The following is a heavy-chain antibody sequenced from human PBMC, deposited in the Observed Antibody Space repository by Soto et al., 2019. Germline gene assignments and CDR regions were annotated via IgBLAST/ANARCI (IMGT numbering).Heavy chain of an antibody. V-gene: IGHV3-53*02. CDR1: GFTVSSNY. J-gene: IGHJ6*02. CDR3: ARPSSSGNYYYYYGMDV. Sequence: EVQLVETGGGLIQPGGSLRLSCAASGFTVSSNYMSWVRQAPGKGLEWVSVIYSGGSTYYADSVKGRFTISRDNSKNTLYLQMNSLRAEDTAVYYCARPSSSGNYYYYYGMDVWGQGTTVTVSS. D-gene: IGHD6-6*01. CDR2: IYSGGST.